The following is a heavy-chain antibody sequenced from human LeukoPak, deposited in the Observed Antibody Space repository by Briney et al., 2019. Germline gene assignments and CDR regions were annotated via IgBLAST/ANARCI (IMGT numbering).Heavy chain of an antibody. CDR2: IIPIFGTA. V-gene: IGHV1-69*05. J-gene: IGHJ4*02. CDR3: ARSDGSFYYGSGSYFGY. Sequence: ASVKVSCKASGGTFSSYAISWVRQAPGQGLEWMGRIIPIFGTANYAQKFQGRVTIITDESTSTAYMELSSLRSEDTAVYYCARSDGSFYYGSGSYFGYWGQGTLVTVSS. CDR1: GGTFSSYA. D-gene: IGHD3-10*01.